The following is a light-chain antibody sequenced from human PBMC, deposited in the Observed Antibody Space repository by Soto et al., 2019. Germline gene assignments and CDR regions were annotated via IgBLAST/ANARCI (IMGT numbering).Light chain of an antibody. J-gene: IGKJ5*01. CDR1: QSVRSSY. CDR3: QQYNKWPLIT. CDR2: GAS. V-gene: IGKV3-20*01. Sequence: EIVLTQSPDTLSLSAGERVTLPCRASQSVRSSYLAWYQKKPGQAPRLLFYGASTRATGIPARFSGSGSGAELTLTISRLETEDFAVYYCQQYNKWPLITFGQGTRLYIK.